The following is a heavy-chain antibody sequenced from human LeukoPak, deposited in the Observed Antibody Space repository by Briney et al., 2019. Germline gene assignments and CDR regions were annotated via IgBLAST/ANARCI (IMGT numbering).Heavy chain of an antibody. V-gene: IGHV1-69*05. CDR1: GGTFSSYA. J-gene: IGHJ4*02. CDR3: ARISPNYYDSSGYWFDY. D-gene: IGHD3-22*01. Sequence: ASVNVSCKSPGGTFSSYAISWVRQAPGQGLEWMGGIIPIFGTANYAQKFQGRVTITTDESTSTAYMELSSLRSEDTAVYYCARISPNYYDSSGYWFDYWGQGTLVTVSS. CDR2: IIPIFGTA.